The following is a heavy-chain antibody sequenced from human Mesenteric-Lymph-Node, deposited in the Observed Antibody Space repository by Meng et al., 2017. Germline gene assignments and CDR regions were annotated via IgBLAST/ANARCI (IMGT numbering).Heavy chain of an antibody. J-gene: IGHJ3*02. D-gene: IGHD2-15*01. CDR2: IIPIFGTA. V-gene: IGHV1-69*13. Sequence: SVKVSCKASGGTFSSYAISWVRQAPGQGLEWMGGIIPIFGTANYAQKFQGRVTITADESTSTAYMELSSLRSEDTAVYYCARGYCSGGSCYSFSAFDIWGQGTMVTDSS. CDR3: ARGYCSGGSCYSFSAFDI. CDR1: GGTFSSYA.